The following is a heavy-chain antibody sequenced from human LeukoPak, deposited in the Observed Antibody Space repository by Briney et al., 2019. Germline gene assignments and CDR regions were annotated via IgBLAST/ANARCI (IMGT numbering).Heavy chain of an antibody. CDR2: INPNSGGT. V-gene: IGHV1-2*02. D-gene: IGHD6-19*01. CDR1: GYTFTSYY. J-gene: IGHJ4*02. CDR3: AREPSSRIAVAGENDY. Sequence: ASVKVSCKASGYTFTSYYMHWVRQAPGQGLEWMGWINPNSGGTNYAQKFQGRVTMTRDTSISTAYMELSRLRSDDTAVYYCAREPSSRIAVAGENDYWGQGTLVTVSS.